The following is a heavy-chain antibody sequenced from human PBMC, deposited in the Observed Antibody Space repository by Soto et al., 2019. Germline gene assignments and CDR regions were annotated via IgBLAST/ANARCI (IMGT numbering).Heavy chain of an antibody. Sequence: ASVKVSCTASGYTFTGYYMHWVRQAPGQGLEWMGWINPNSGGTNYAQKFQGWVTMTTDTSTSTAYMELRSLRSDDTAVYYCALVVAGWFDPWGQGTLVTVSS. J-gene: IGHJ5*02. CDR3: ALVVAGWFDP. CDR2: INPNSGGT. D-gene: IGHD2-2*01. V-gene: IGHV1-2*04. CDR1: GYTFTGYY.